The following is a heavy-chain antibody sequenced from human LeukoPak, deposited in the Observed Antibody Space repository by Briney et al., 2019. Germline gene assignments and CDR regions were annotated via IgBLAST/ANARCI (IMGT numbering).Heavy chain of an antibody. CDR2: ISSSSSYI. Sequence: KAGGSLRLSCAASGFTFSSHSMNWVRQAPGKGLEWVSSISSSSSYIYYADSVKGRFTISRDNAKNSLYLQMNSLRAEDTAVYYCARDQPSGSIFDWRTGPTTDFDYWGQGTLVTVSS. V-gene: IGHV3-21*01. CDR1: GFTFSSHS. CDR3: ARDQPSGSIFDWRTGPTTDFDY. D-gene: IGHD3-9*01. J-gene: IGHJ4*02.